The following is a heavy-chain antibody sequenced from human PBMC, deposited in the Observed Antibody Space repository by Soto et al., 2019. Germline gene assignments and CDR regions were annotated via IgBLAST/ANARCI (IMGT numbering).Heavy chain of an antibody. V-gene: IGHV4-31*03. J-gene: IGHJ3*02. D-gene: IGHD3-16*02. CDR3: ARDRMMDYDYVLWSYRDDAFDI. CDR1: GGSISSGGYY. Sequence: QVQLQESGPGLVKPSQTLSLTCTVSGGSISSGGYYWSWIRQHPGKGLEWIGYIYYSGSTYYNPSIERRVTIYVETSKNLFSLKLSSVTAADTDVYYCARDRMMDYDYVLWSYRDDAFDIWGQGTMVTVSS. CDR2: IYYSGST.